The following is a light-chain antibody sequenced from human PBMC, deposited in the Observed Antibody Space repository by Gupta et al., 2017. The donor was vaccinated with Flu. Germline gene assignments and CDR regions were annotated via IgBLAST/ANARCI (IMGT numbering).Light chain of an antibody. CDR3: SSYAGNNKYV. V-gene: IGLV2-8*01. J-gene: IGLJ1*01. Sequence: QSALTQPPSASGSPGQSVTISCTGTSSDVGDYNYVSWYQQHPGKAPKLMIYEVSKRPSGVPDRFSGSKSGNTASLTVSGLQAEDEADYYCSSYAGNNKYVFGSGTKVTVL. CDR1: SSDVGDYNY. CDR2: EVS.